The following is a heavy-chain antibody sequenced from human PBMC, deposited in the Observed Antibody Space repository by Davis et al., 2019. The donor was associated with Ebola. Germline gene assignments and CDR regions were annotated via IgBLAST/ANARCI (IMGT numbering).Heavy chain of an antibody. V-gene: IGHV3-23*01. Sequence: PGGSLRLSCSASGFAFSNNAMNWVRQAPGKGLEWVPGISGSGARTFYANSVKGRFSISRDNYKDTLYLEINSLRAEDTAVYHCAKDMRSAVPGTPDYWGPGTRVTVSS. J-gene: IGHJ4*02. D-gene: IGHD6-19*01. CDR3: AKDMRSAVPGTPDY. CDR2: ISGSGART. CDR1: GFAFSNNA.